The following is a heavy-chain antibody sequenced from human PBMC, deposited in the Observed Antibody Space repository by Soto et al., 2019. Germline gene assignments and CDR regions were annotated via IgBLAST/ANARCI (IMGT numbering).Heavy chain of an antibody. D-gene: IGHD2-21*02. J-gene: IGHJ3*01. Sequence: GGSLRLSCAASGFTFRSYSMNWVRQAPGKGLEWVSYISSSSSTIYYADSVKGRFTISRDNAKNTLYLQMNSLRDEDTAADYCARDGVVVTAIDAFDFWGQGTMVTVSS. CDR2: ISSSSSTI. V-gene: IGHV3-48*02. CDR3: ARDGVVVTAIDAFDF. CDR1: GFTFRSYS.